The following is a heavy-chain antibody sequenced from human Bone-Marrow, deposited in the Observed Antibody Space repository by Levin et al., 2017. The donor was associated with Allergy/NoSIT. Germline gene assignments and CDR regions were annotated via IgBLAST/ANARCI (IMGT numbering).Heavy chain of an antibody. Sequence: GGSLRLSCAASGFTFSSYAMNWVRQAPGKGLEWVSVIRGGGDTTYYADAVKGRFTISRDNSKNTLYLEMNSLRAEDTAVYYCANDLTTETIGYFDYWGQGTLVTVSS. CDR1: GFTFSSYA. CDR3: ANDLTTETIGYFDY. V-gene: IGHV3-23*01. CDR2: IRGGGDTT. J-gene: IGHJ4*02. D-gene: IGHD1-1*01.